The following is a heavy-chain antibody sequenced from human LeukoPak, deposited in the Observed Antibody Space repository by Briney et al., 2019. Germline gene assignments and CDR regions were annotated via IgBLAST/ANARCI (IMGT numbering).Heavy chain of an antibody. Sequence: GGSLRLSCAASEFTFSNYKMNWVRQAPGKGLEWVSSISSSSIYIYYADSVKGRFTISRDNSKNTLYLQMNSLRAEDTAVYYCATVPSLHDYWGQGTLVTVSS. D-gene: IGHD2-2*01. V-gene: IGHV3-21*04. CDR3: ATVPSLHDY. J-gene: IGHJ4*02. CDR2: ISSSSIYI. CDR1: EFTFSNYK.